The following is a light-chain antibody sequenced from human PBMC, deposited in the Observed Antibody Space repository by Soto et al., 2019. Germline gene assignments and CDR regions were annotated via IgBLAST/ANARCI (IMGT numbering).Light chain of an antibody. V-gene: IGKV3-15*01. CDR1: QNIRSN. CDR3: QQYNNWPRT. CDR2: GAS. J-gene: IGKJ1*01. Sequence: EIVMTQSPGTLSVSPGERATLSCRASQNIRSNLAWYQQKPGQAPRLLIYGASTRATGIPARFSGSGSGTEFTLTISSLQSEDFAVYYCQQYNNWPRTFGQGTKMDIK.